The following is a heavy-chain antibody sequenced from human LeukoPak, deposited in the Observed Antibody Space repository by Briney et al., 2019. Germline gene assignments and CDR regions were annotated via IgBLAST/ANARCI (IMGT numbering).Heavy chain of an antibody. CDR3: AGAMGYNLFDY. D-gene: IGHD5-24*01. Sequence: GGSLRLSCAASGFTITSNYMSWVRQAPGKGLEWVAAMYSCGNTYYADSVRGRFTISRDSSMNTLYLQMNSLRGEDTAVYYCAGAMGYNLFDYWGQGALVTVSS. J-gene: IGHJ4*02. CDR2: MYSCGNT. V-gene: IGHV3-66*02. CDR1: GFTITSNY.